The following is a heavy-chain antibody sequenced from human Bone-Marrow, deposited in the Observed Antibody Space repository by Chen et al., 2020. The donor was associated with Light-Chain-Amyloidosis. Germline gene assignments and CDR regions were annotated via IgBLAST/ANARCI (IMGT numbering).Heavy chain of an antibody. V-gene: IGHV4-31*03. Sequence: QVQLQESGPGLVKPSQTLSLSCTVSGGSISRGGYYWSWIRQHPGKGLEWIGFIYHSGSVTYKPSLRSRLTILVDTSRNQFSLKLSSVTAADTAVYYCARGPNVAFDPWGQGTLVTVSS. CDR3: ARGPNVAFDP. J-gene: IGHJ5*02. CDR1: GGSISRGGYY. CDR2: IYHSGSV. D-gene: IGHD3-10*02.